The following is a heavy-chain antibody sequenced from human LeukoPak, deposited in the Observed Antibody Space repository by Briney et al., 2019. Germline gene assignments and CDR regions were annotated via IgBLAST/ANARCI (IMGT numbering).Heavy chain of an antibody. J-gene: IGHJ6*03. CDR1: GFSFGGFS. CDR3: ARLSAYYYGSYFYYYMDV. V-gene: IGHV3-7*01. D-gene: IGHD3-10*01. Sequence: GGSLRLSCVASGFSFGGFSMSWVRQTPGKGLEWVTYMHEHGREIFYVDSVKGRFTISRDNAKNSLYLQMNSLRAEDTALYYCARLSAYYYGSYFYYYMDVWGKGTTVTVSS. CDR2: MHEHGREI.